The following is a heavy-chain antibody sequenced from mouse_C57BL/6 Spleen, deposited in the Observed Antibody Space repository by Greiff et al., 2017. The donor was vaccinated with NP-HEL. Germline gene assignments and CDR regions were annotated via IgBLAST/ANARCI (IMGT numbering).Heavy chain of an antibody. J-gene: IGHJ3*01. V-gene: IGHV5-17*01. CDR2: ISSGSSTI. CDR1: GFTFSDYG. Sequence: EVKLMESGGGLVKPGGSLKLSCAASGFTFSDYGMHWVRQAPEKGLEWVAYISSGSSTIYYADTVKGRFTISRDNAKNTLFLQMTSLRSEDTAMYYCARCLYDYAAWFAYWGQGTLVTVSA. D-gene: IGHD2-4*01. CDR3: ARCLYDYAAWFAY.